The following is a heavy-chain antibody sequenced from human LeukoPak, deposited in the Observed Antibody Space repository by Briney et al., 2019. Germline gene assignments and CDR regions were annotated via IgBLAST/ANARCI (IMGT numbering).Heavy chain of an antibody. J-gene: IGHJ5*02. V-gene: IGHV3-21*01. CDR1: GFTFSNYS. Sequence: GGSLRLSCAASGFTFSNYSMNWVRQAPGKGLEWVSSISSSSSYIYYADSVKGRFTISRDNAKNSLYLQMNSLRAEDTAVYYCARTPPTIFGVVKVEGGTNWFDPWGQGTLVTVSS. CDR3: ARTPPTIFGVVKVEGGTNWFDP. CDR2: ISSSSSYI. D-gene: IGHD3-3*01.